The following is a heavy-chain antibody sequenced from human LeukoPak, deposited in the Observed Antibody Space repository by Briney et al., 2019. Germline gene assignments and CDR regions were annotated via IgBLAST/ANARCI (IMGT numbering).Heavy chain of an antibody. CDR1: GGTFSSYA. Sequence: SVKVSCKASGGTFSSYAISWVRQAPGQGLEWMGRIIPILGIANYAQKFQGRVTITADKSTSTAYMELSSLRSEDTAVYYCARDILYDSSGYYYEYYWGQGTLVTVSS. V-gene: IGHV1-69*04. D-gene: IGHD3-22*01. J-gene: IGHJ4*02. CDR3: ARDILYDSSGYYYEYY. CDR2: IIPILGIA.